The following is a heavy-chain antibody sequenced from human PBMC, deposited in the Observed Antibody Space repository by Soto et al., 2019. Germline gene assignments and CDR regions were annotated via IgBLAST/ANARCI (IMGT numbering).Heavy chain of an antibody. CDR2: VYSGGAT. D-gene: IGHD3-10*01. Sequence: QLVETGGGLIQPGTSLTLSCAASGFSVSRNYMTWVRQAPGKGLEWLSFVYSGGATFYADSVKGRFILSRDDSQHTMYLQLNSLRADDTAVYYCARVPGRLWGRGTLVTVAS. CDR1: GFSVSRNY. CDR3: ARVPGRL. V-gene: IGHV3-53*02. J-gene: IGHJ4*02.